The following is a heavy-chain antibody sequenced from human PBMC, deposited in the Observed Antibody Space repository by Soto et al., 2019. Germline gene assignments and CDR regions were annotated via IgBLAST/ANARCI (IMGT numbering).Heavy chain of an antibody. CDR2: IYHSGST. J-gene: IGHJ4*02. CDR3: ARGMTTVTTLDY. V-gene: IGHV4-34*01. D-gene: IGHD4-4*01. CDR1: GGSFSGYY. Sequence: SETLSLTCAVYGGSFSGYYWTWIRQPPGTGLEWIGYIYHSGSTYYNPSLKSRVTISVDRSKNQFSLKLSSVTAADTAVYYCARGMTTVTTLDYWGQGTLVTVSS.